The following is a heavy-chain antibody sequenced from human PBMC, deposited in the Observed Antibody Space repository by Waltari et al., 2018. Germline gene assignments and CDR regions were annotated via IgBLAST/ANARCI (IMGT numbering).Heavy chain of an antibody. CDR3: AKDLRASAGPY. V-gene: IGHV3-23*01. CDR2: ISGSGKDT. Sequence: EVQLLESGGGLVQPGGSLRLSCVGTVFSFSTYGMTWVRQAPGKGLEWVSAISGSGKDTYYADFVKGRFTMSRDNSKNTLYLHMKNVRVDDTAIYYCAKDLRASAGPYWGQGTLVTVSS. CDR1: VFSFSTYG. D-gene: IGHD6-13*01. J-gene: IGHJ4*02.